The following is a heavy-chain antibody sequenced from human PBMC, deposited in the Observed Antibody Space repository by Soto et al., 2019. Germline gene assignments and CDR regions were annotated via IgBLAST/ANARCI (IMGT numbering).Heavy chain of an antibody. Sequence: GGSLRLSCAASGFTFSSYAMSWVRQAPGKGLEWVSAISGSGGSTYYADSVKGRFTISRDNSKNTLYLQMNSLRAEDTAVYYCAKDPRDIVLVPAAIPPWFDPWGQGTLVTVSS. CDR1: GFTFSSYA. CDR3: AKDPRDIVLVPAAIPPWFDP. D-gene: IGHD2-2*01. J-gene: IGHJ5*02. V-gene: IGHV3-23*01. CDR2: ISGSGGST.